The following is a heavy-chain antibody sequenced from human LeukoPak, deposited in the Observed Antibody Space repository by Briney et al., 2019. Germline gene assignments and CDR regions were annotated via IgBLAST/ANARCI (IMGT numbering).Heavy chain of an antibody. Sequence: SGTLSLTCAVSGGSLSGYYWSWLRQSPGKGLEWIGEINHGGSTNYNPSLKSRVTMSVDTSKNHFSLKLSSVTAADTAVYFCAREGRMSMGIEYWGQGTLVTVSS. V-gene: IGHV4-34*01. CDR1: GGSLSGYY. D-gene: IGHD4/OR15-4a*01. J-gene: IGHJ4*02. CDR2: INHGGST. CDR3: AREGRMSMGIEY.